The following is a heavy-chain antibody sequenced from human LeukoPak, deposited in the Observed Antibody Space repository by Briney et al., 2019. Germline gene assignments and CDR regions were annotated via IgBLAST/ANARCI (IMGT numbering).Heavy chain of an antibody. CDR3: ARASHSYYYDSSGYYLLGY. D-gene: IGHD3-22*01. V-gene: IGHV1-69*05. J-gene: IGHJ4*02. CDR1: GGTFSSYA. CDR2: IIPIFGTA. Sequence: GSSVKVSCKASGGTFSSYAISWVRQAPGQGLEWMGGIIPIFGTANYAQKFQGRVTITTDESTSTAYMELSSLRSEDTAVYYCARASHSYYYDSSGYYLLGYWGQGTLVTVSS.